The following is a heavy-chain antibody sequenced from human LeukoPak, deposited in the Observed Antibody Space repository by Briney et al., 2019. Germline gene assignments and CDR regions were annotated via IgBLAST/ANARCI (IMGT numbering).Heavy chain of an antibody. Sequence: ASVKVSCKASGYTFTGYYMHWVRQAPGQGLEWMGRINPNSGGANYAQKFQGRVTMTRATSISTAYMELSRLRSDDTAVYYCARAGNYYDSSGYYGVFDYWGQGTLVTVSS. V-gene: IGHV1-2*06. J-gene: IGHJ4*02. D-gene: IGHD3-22*01. CDR3: ARAGNYYDSSGYYGVFDY. CDR1: GYTFTGYY. CDR2: INPNSGGA.